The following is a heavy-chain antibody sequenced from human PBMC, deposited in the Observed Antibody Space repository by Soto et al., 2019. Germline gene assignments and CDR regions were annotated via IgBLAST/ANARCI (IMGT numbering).Heavy chain of an antibody. V-gene: IGHV4-39*01. J-gene: IGHJ5*01. D-gene: IGHD3-3*02. Sequence: SETLSLTCTICGDLISGRNYFWGWIRQSPGKGLEWIASVNSNGNTYYNPPLKSRATISVDTSKNQFSLRLTSLTAADTALYFCAREPISTLEVVTRHFDSWGQGTPVTVSS. CDR1: GDLISGRNYF. CDR2: VNSNGNT. CDR3: AREPISTLEVVTRHFDS.